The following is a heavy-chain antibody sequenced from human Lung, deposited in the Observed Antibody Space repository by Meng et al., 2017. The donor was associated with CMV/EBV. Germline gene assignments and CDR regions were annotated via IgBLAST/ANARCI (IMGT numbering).Heavy chain of an antibody. J-gene: IGHJ5*02. D-gene: IGHD2-8*01. CDR3: ARGYCTDGECYRQGDAFDP. CDR1: GGSIGTGDFY. V-gene: IGHV4-30-4*08. Sequence: SETLSLTCAVSGGSIGTGDFYWTWIRQPPGRGLEWIGYIHDIGTTYYNPSLKSRLTISKDTSKNQFSLILASVTAADTAVYFCARGYCTDGECYRQGDAFDPWGQGTXVTVYS. CDR2: IHDIGTT.